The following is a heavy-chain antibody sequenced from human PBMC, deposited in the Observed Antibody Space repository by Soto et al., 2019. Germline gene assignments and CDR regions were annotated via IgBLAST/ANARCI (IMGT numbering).Heavy chain of an antibody. D-gene: IGHD6-13*01. V-gene: IGHV3-21*01. Sequence: EVQLVESGGGLVKPGGSLRLSCAASGFTFSIYSMIWVRQAPGKGLEWVSSISSSSTYIFYADSVKGRFTISRDNAKNSLYLQMNSLRAEDTAVFYCARLAAAGTSAHPFDYWGQGTLVTVSS. J-gene: IGHJ4*02. CDR2: ISSSSTYI. CDR3: ARLAAAGTSAHPFDY. CDR1: GFTFSIYS.